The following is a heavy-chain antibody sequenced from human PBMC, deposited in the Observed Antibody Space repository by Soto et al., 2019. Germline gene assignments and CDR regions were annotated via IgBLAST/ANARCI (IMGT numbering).Heavy chain of an antibody. D-gene: IGHD5-18*01. CDR3: ARHGEATAMAYYYYYGMDV. J-gene: IGHJ6*02. CDR2: IYHSGST. V-gene: IGHV4-30-2*01. Sequence: SETLSLTCAVSGGSISSGGYSWSWIRQPPGKGLEWIGYIYHSGSTYYNPSLKSRVTISVDTSKNQFSLKLSSVTAADTAVYYCARHGEATAMAYYYYYGMDVWGQGTTVTVS. CDR1: GGSISSGGYS.